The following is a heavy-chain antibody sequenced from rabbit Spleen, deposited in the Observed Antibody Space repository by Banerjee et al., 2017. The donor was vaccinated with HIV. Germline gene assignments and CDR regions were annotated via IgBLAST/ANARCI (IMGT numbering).Heavy chain of an antibody. V-gene: IGHV1S45*01. CDR3: ARDTGTSFSTYGMDL. CDR1: GFSFNDDYV. D-gene: IGHD8-1*01. Sequence: QEQLVESGGDLVKPEGSLTLPCTASGFSFNDDYVMCWVRQSPGKGLEWIACIAAGSGSYTYYASWAKGRFTISKTSSTTVTLQMTSLTAADTATYFCARDTGTSFSTYGMDLWGQGTLVTVS. J-gene: IGHJ6*01. CDR2: IAAGSGSYT.